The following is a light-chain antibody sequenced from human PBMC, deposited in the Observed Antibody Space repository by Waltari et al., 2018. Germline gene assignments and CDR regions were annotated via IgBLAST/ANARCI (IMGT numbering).Light chain of an antibody. CDR2: DTS. J-gene: IGKJ1*01. V-gene: IGKV3-15*01. CDR1: QSVSRK. Sequence: EIMMMQSPATLSVYPGERATLSCRVSQSVSRKLAWYQQKPGQAPRLLIYDTSSRATDIPARFSGSGSGTEFTLTISSLQSEDFAVYYCQQYSNWPPWTFSQGTKVEI. CDR3: QQYSNWPPWT.